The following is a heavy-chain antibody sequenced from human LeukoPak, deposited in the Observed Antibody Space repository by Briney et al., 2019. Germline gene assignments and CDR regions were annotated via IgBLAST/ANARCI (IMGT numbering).Heavy chain of an antibody. D-gene: IGHD2-15*01. CDR1: GFTFSSYS. Sequence: GGSLRLSCAASGFTFSSYSFNWVRQAPGKGLEWVSYISGSSSTIYYADSVKGRFTTSRDNAKNSLYLQMNSLRAEDTAVYYCARAGYCSGGSCIRSFDPWGQGTLVTVSS. V-gene: IGHV3-48*01. CDR3: ARAGYCSGGSCIRSFDP. CDR2: ISGSSSTI. J-gene: IGHJ5*02.